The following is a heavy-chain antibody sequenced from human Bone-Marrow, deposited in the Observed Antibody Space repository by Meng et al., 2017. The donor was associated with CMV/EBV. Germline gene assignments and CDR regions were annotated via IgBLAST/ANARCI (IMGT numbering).Heavy chain of an antibody. Sequence: GGSLRLSCGASGFTFSSYAMTWVRQAPGKGLEWVSTISASGASAYYADSVRGRFTISRDNSKNTLHLQINGLRAEDTALYYCAKDRVTAGTNYYGMDVWGQGHTVNVSS. CDR1: GFTFSSYA. V-gene: IGHV3-23*01. CDR3: AKDRVTAGTNYYGMDV. J-gene: IGHJ6*02. CDR2: ISASGASA. D-gene: IGHD6-13*01.